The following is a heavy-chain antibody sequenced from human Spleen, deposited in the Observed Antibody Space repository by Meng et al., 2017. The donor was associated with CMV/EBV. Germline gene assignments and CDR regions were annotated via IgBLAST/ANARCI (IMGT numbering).Heavy chain of an antibody. V-gene: IGHV4-34*01. CDR2: INHSGST. CDR3: GYCSSTSCYSRIDY. D-gene: IGHD2-2*01. CDR1: GGSFSGYY. Sequence: VYGGSFSGYYWSWIRQPPGKGLEWIGEINHSGSTNYNPSLKSRVTISLDTSKNQFSLKLSSVTAADTAVYYCGYCSSTSCYSRIDYWGQGTLVTVSS. J-gene: IGHJ4*02.